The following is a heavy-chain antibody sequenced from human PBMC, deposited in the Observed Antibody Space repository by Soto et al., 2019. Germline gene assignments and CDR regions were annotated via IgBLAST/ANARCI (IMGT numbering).Heavy chain of an antibody. J-gene: IGHJ4*02. Sequence: LRLSCAASGFTFSTYGMHWVRQAPGKGLEWVAVIWYDGSNKYYADSVKGRFTISRDNSNNTLYLQMNSLRAEDTAVYYCARSPAGYSYGYGADYWGQGTLVTVSS. CDR2: IWYDGSNK. V-gene: IGHV3-33*01. D-gene: IGHD5-18*01. CDR3: ARSPAGYSYGYGADY. CDR1: GFTFSTYG.